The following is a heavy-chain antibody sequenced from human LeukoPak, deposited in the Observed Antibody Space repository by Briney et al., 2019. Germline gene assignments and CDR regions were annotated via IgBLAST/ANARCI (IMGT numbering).Heavy chain of an antibody. Sequence: GGSLRLSCAASGFTFDDYAMHWVRQAPGKGLEWVSVIYSDGSTHYEDSVKGRFTISRDTSKNTLSLQMYSLRAEDTAVYYCAREKGRGVISPYFDSWGQGTLVTVSS. CDR2: IYSDGST. CDR1: GFTFDDYA. D-gene: IGHD3-10*01. CDR3: AREKGRGVISPYFDS. J-gene: IGHJ4*02. V-gene: IGHV3-23*03.